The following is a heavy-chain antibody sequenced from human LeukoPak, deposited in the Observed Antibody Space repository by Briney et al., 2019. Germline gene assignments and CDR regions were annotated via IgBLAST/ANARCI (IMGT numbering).Heavy chain of an antibody. CDR3: ARDPPSFQY. CDR1: GFTFSNYN. V-gene: IGHV3-21*01. CDR2: ISSSRSRYI. J-gene: IGHJ1*01. Sequence: GGSLRLSCAASGFTFSNYNMNWVRQAPGKGLEWVSTISSSRSRYIYCADSVKGRFTISRDNAKNSLYLQMNSLRAEDTAVYYCARDPPSFQYWGQGTLVTVSA.